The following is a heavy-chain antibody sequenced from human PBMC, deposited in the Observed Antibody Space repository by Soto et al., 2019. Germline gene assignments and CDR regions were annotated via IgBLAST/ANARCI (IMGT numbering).Heavy chain of an antibody. CDR3: ARDYRDFVVVVPANDAFDV. Sequence: QVQLVQSGPEVKKPGASVKVSCKASGFTLTSYGISWVRQAPGQGLEWLGWISAWDRATKYAQKFLGRVSVTTDTSVSTAYMEVRSLRSEDTAVYFCARDYRDFVVVVPANDAFDVWGQGTLVTVSS. CDR2: ISAWDRAT. V-gene: IGHV1-18*01. J-gene: IGHJ3*01. CDR1: GFTLTSYG. D-gene: IGHD2-15*01.